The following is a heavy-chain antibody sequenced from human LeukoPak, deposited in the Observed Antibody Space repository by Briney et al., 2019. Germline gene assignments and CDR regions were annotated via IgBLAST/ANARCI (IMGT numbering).Heavy chain of an antibody. Sequence: GGSLRLSCAASGFTFSDYYMSWIRQAPGKGLEWVSYISSSGSTIYYADSVKGRFTISRDNAKNSLYLQMNSLRAEDTAVYYCARELDYYDSSGFSNWFDPWGQGILVTVSS. CDR2: ISSSGSTI. CDR1: GFTFSDYY. CDR3: ARELDYYDSSGFSNWFDP. J-gene: IGHJ5*02. V-gene: IGHV3-11*01. D-gene: IGHD3-22*01.